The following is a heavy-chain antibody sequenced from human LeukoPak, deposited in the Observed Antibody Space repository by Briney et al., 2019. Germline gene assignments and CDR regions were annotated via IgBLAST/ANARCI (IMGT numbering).Heavy chain of an antibody. V-gene: IGHV4-61*02. CDR1: GGSISSGSYY. J-gene: IGHJ6*02. Sequence: PSETLSLTCTVSGGSISSGSYYWSWIRQPAGTGLEWIGRIYTSGSTNYNPSLKSRVTISVDTSKNQFSLKLSSVTAADTAVYYCARLTYYYGSGYGMDVWGQGTTVTVSS. D-gene: IGHD3-10*01. CDR2: IYTSGST. CDR3: ARLTYYYGSGYGMDV.